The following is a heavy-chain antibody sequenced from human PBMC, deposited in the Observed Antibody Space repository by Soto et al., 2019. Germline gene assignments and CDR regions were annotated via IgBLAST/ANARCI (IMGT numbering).Heavy chain of an antibody. D-gene: IGHD2-2*01. CDR3: AKGTSKLDY. J-gene: IGHJ4*02. CDR2: ISASGRSL. Sequence: EVQLLESGGGLIQPGGSLRLSCAASGFTFGSNAMSWVRQAPGKGLEWASSISASGRSLFYADAVKGRFTMSRDNSKTTLYLQMSSLTAEDTAVYYCAKGTSKLDYWGQGTLVTVSS. CDR1: GFTFGSNA. V-gene: IGHV3-23*01.